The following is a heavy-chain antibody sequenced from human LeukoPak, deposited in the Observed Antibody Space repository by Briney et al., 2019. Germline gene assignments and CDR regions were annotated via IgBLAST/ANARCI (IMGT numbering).Heavy chain of an antibody. CDR3: AKDRGFYSSSWQFDY. CDR2: ISGSGGST. J-gene: IGHJ4*02. Sequence: GGSLRLSCAASGFTFSSYAMSWVRQAPGKGLEWASAISGSGGSTYYADSVKGRFTISRDNSKNTLYLQMNSLRAEDTAVYYCAKDRGFYSSSWQFDYWGQGTLVTVSS. D-gene: IGHD6-13*01. CDR1: GFTFSSYA. V-gene: IGHV3-23*01.